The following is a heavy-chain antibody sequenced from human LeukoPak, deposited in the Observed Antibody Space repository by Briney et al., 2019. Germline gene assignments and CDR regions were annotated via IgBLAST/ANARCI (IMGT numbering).Heavy chain of an antibody. V-gene: IGHV4-4*07. Sequence: SETLSLTCTVSGGSISSHYWSWIRHPAGKTLEWLGRIWTTGTTAYNPSYKNRLSMSMDKSQNQFSLKLTSITAADTAVYYCARVRAYANFVGSFDLWGRGALVTVSS. CDR1: GGSISSHY. J-gene: IGHJ2*01. CDR3: ARVRAYANFVGSFDL. D-gene: IGHD1-26*01. CDR2: IWTTGTT.